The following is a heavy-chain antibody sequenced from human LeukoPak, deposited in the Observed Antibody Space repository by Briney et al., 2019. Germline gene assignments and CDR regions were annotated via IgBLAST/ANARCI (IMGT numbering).Heavy chain of an antibody. CDR1: GGSISSGSYY. CDR3: AREIAAAGTVGYDY. CDR2: ICTSGST. D-gene: IGHD6-13*01. Sequence: PSQTLSLTCTVSGGSISSGSYYWSWIRQPAGKGLEWIGRICTSGSTNYNPSLKSRVTISVDTSKNQFSLKLSSVTAADTAVYYCAREIAAAGTVGYDYWGQGTLVTVSS. J-gene: IGHJ4*02. V-gene: IGHV4-61*02.